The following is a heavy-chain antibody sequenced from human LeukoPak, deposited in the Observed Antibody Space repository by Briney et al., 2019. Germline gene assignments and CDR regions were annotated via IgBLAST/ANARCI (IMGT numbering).Heavy chain of an antibody. J-gene: IGHJ6*04. CDR2: MNPNSGNT. Sequence: ASVKVSCKASGYTFTSYDINWVRQAPGQGLEWMGWMNPNSGNTGYAQKFQGRVTITRNTSISTAYMELSSLRSEDTAVYYCANVWGVVVAARFWGKGTPVTISS. V-gene: IGHV1-8*03. CDR1: GYTFTSYD. D-gene: IGHD2-15*01. CDR3: ANVWGVVVAARF.